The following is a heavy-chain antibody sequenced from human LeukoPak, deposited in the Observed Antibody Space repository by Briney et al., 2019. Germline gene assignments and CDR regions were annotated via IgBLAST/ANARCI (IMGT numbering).Heavy chain of an antibody. J-gene: IGHJ3*02. CDR2: INPNSGGT. CDR1: GYTFTGYY. Sequence: ASVKVSCKASGYTFTGYYMHWVRQAPGQGLEWMGWINPNSGGTNYAQKFQGRVTMTTDTSTSTAYMELRSLRSDDTAVYYCARGRRPYLKDAFDIWGQGTMVTVSS. V-gene: IGHV1-2*02. CDR3: ARGRRPYLKDAFDI. D-gene: IGHD2-21*01.